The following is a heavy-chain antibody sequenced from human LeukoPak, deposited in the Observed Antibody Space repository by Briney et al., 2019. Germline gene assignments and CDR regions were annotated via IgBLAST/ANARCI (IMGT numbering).Heavy chain of an antibody. J-gene: IGHJ4*02. CDR1: GFTFSNYV. CDR2: ISTNGVDT. D-gene: IGHD2-15*01. CDR3: ARELGSSGVFGFFDY. Sequence: GGSLRLSCAAPGFTFSNYVMHWVRQAPGKGLEYVSAISTNGVDTYYANSVKGRFTISRDNSKNILYLQMGSLRTEDQAVYYCARELGSSGVFGFFDYWGQGALVTVSS. V-gene: IGHV3-64*01.